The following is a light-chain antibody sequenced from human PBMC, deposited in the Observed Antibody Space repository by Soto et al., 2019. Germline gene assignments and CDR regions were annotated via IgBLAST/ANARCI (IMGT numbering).Light chain of an antibody. CDR3: CSYGGSRAV. V-gene: IGLV2-23*02. Sequence: QSALTQPASVSGSPGQSVTISCTGTSSDVGSHNLVSWYQQHPDQAPKLMIYEVSKRLLGVSTRFSACKSGNTRSPVISGLQAVDVADYYCCSYGGSRAVFGGGTQLTVL. J-gene: IGLJ7*01. CDR1: SSDVGSHNL. CDR2: EVS.